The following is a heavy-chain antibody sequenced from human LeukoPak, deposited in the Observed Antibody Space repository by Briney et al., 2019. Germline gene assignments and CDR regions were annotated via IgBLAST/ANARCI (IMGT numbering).Heavy chain of an antibody. D-gene: IGHD5-12*01. V-gene: IGHV4-39*07. CDR3: ARSALSGYGYYFDY. J-gene: IGHJ4*02. CDR1: GGSISSSSYY. Sequence: SETLSLTCTVSGGSISSSSYYWGWIRQPPGKGLEWIGSIYYSGSTYYNPSLKSRVTISVDTSMNQFSLKLSSVTAADTAVYYCARSALSGYGYYFDYWGQGTQVTVSS. CDR2: IYYSGST.